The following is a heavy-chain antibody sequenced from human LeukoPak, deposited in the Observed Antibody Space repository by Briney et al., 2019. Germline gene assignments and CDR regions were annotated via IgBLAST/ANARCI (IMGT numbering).Heavy chain of an antibody. CDR3: ARRETSAHYSNYFDY. J-gene: IGHJ4*02. V-gene: IGHV3-11*04. CDR1: GFTFSDYY. Sequence: GGSLRLSCAASGFTFSDYYMSWIRQAPGKGLEWVSYISSSGSTIYYADSVKGRFTISRDNAKNSLYLQMNSLRAEDTAVYYCARRETSAHYSNYFDYWGQGTLVTVSS. D-gene: IGHD3-22*01. CDR2: ISSSGSTI.